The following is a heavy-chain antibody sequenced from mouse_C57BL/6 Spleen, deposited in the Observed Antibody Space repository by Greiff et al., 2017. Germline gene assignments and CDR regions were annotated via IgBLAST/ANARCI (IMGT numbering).Heavy chain of an antibody. CDR2: IDPSDSYT. J-gene: IGHJ2*01. CDR1: GYTFTSYW. V-gene: IGHV1-69*01. Sequence: QVQLQQPGAELVMPGASVKLSCKASGYTFTSYWMHWVKQRPGQGLEWIGEIDPSDSYTNYNQKFKGKSTLTVDKSSSTAYMQLSSLTSEDSAVYYCARGGYEVQGDYWGQGTTLTVSS. CDR3: ARGGYEVQGDY. D-gene: IGHD6-5*01.